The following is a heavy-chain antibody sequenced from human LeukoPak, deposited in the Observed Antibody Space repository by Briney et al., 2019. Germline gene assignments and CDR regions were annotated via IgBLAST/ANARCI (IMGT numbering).Heavy chain of an antibody. D-gene: IGHD5-24*01. V-gene: IGHV4-61*02. Sequence: SETLSLTCTVSGGSISSGSYYWSWIRQPAGERLEWIGRIYTSGTTNYNPSLKSRVTISVDTSKKQFSLKLSSVTAADTAVYYCAREVEGSPNYFDYWGQGTLVTVSS. J-gene: IGHJ4*02. CDR3: AREVEGSPNYFDY. CDR2: IYTSGTT. CDR1: GGSISSGSYY.